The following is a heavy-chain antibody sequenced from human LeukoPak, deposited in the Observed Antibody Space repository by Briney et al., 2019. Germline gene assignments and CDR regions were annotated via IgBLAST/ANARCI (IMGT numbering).Heavy chain of an antibody. CDR2: IKPNSGGT. CDR3: ARSPGSYPFDY. CDR1: RYTFTGYY. D-gene: IGHD1-26*01. Sequence: GASPKVSSKASRYTFTGYYMHTGPQAPGQGLECMGWIKPNSGGTNYAQKFQGRVTMTRDTSISTAYMELSRLRSDDTAVYYCARSPGSYPFDYWGQGTLVTVSS. J-gene: IGHJ4*02. V-gene: IGHV1-2*02.